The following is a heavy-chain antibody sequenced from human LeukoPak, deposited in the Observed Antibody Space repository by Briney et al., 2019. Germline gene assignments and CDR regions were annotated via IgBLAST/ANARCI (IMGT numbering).Heavy chain of an antibody. CDR3: ARDQGTYTVMVDY. J-gene: IGHJ4*02. Sequence: ASVKVSCKPSGYTFTSYGISWARQAPGQGLEWMGWINANNGDTNYAQKLQGRVTMTTDTSTTTAYMELRSLRSDDTAVHYCARDQGTYTVMVDYWGQGTLVTVSS. CDR2: INANNGDT. V-gene: IGHV1-18*01. D-gene: IGHD5-18*01. CDR1: GYTFTSYG.